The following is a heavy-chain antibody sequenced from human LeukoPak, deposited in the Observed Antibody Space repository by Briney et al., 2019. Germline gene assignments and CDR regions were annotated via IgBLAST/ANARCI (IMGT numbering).Heavy chain of an antibody. CDR1: GFTFSSYS. J-gene: IGHJ5*02. CDR3: AREGHGYKNNL. Sequence: GGSLRLSCAASGFTFSSYSMNWVRQAPGKGLEWVSSISSSSSYIYYADSVKGRFTISRDNAKNSLYLQMNSLRAEDTAVYYCAREGHGYKNNLWGQGTLVTVSS. V-gene: IGHV3-21*01. CDR2: ISSSSSYI. D-gene: IGHD5-18*01.